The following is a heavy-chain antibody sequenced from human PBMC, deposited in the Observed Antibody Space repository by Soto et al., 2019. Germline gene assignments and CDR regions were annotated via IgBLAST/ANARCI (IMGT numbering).Heavy chain of an antibody. CDR2: ISSSGSTI. D-gene: IGHD4-17*01. V-gene: IGHV3-11*01. Sequence: QVQLVESGGGLVKPGGSLRLSCAASGFTFSDYYMSWIRQAPGKGLEWVSYISSSGSTIYYADSVKGRFTISRDNAKNSPDLQIDSLRAEDTAVYYCARHQLGYYGDSKNWFDPWGQGTLVTVSS. CDR1: GFTFSDYY. J-gene: IGHJ5*02. CDR3: ARHQLGYYGDSKNWFDP.